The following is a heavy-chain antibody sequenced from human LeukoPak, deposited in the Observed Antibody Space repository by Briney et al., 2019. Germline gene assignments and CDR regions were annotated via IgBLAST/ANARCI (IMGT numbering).Heavy chain of an antibody. CDR3: ARLDRWLQLSWYFDL. J-gene: IGHJ2*01. V-gene: IGHV1-46*01. CDR1: GYTFTSYY. Sequence: ASVKVSCTASGYTFTSYYMHWVRQAPGQGLEWMGIINPSGGSTNYAQKFQGRVTMTRDTSTSTVYMELSSLRSEDTAVYYCARLDRWLQLSWYFDLWGRGTLVTVSS. D-gene: IGHD5-24*01. CDR2: INPSGGST.